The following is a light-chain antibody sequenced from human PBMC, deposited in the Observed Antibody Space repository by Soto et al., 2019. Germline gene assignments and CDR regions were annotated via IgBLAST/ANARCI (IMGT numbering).Light chain of an antibody. V-gene: IGLV2-14*01. CDR2: EVS. Sequence: QSALTQPASVSGSPGQSITISCTGTSSDVGGYNFVSWHQQHPGKAPKLMIYEVSNRPSGVSNRFSGSKSGNTASLTVSGLQAEDEADYYCSSYTRNTTHVFGTGTKLTVL. CDR1: SSDVGGYNF. CDR3: SSYTRNTTHV. J-gene: IGLJ1*01.